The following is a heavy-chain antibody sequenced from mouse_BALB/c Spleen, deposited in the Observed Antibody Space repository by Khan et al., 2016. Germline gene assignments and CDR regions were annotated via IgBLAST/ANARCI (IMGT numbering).Heavy chain of an antibody. D-gene: IGHD2-2*01. V-gene: IGHV1-80*01. Sequence: VKLLESGAELVRPGSSVKISCKASGYAFSIYWMNWVKQRPGQGLEWIGQIYPGDGDTDYNGKFKDKATLTADKSSSTAYMQLSSLTSEDSAVYFCARSGYGYDYWGQGTTLTVSS. J-gene: IGHJ2*01. CDR3: ARSGYGYDY. CDR2: IYPGDGDT. CDR1: GYAFSIYW.